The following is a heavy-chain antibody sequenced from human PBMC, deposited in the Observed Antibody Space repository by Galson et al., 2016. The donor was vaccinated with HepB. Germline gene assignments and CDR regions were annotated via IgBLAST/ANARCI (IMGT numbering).Heavy chain of an antibody. D-gene: IGHD1-26*01. CDR1: GFSFSSYA. V-gene: IGHV3-30*04. Sequence: SLRLSCAASGFSFSSYAMHWVRQAPGKGLEWVAVISYDGSEKFYADSMKGRFIIYRDNSKNTLYLQMNTLRAEDAAVYYCARDIHHPARSKKWVLLFSWGQGTLVTVSS. CDR3: ARDIHHPARSKKWVLLFS. CDR2: ISYDGSEK. J-gene: IGHJ5*02.